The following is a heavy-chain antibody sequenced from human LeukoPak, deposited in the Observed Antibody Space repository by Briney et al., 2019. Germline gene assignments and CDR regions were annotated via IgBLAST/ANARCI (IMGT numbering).Heavy chain of an antibody. D-gene: IGHD3-10*01. CDR1: GFTVSSNS. V-gene: IGHV3-53*01. J-gene: IGHJ4*02. CDR2: SGSGGST. Sequence: GGSLRLSCTVSGFTVSSNSMSWVRQAPGKGLEWVSSVSGSGSGGSTYYADSVKGRFTISRDNSKNTLYLQMNSLIAEDTAVYYCARVGDYGSGFDFWGQGTLVTVSS. CDR3: ARVGDYGSGFDF.